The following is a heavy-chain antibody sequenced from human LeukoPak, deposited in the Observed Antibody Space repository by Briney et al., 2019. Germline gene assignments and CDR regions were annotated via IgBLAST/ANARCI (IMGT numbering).Heavy chain of an antibody. CDR1: GFTFSSYA. Sequence: PGGSLRLSCAASGFTFSSYAMSWVRQGPGKGLEWVSVFYSGGSTYYADSVKGRFTISRDNSKNTLYLQINSLRAEDTAMYYCARASGITTGDDYWGQGTLVTVSS. CDR2: FYSGGST. CDR3: ARASGITTGDDY. J-gene: IGHJ4*02. V-gene: IGHV3-66*01. D-gene: IGHD6-13*01.